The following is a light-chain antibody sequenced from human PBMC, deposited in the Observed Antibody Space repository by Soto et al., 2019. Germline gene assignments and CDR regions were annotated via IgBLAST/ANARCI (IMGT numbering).Light chain of an antibody. CDR2: RVT. V-gene: IGLV2-14*01. CDR1: SSDVGGYNY. CDR3: SSYTVTRTYG. J-gene: IGLJ1*01. Sequence: QSVMTTPASVSGSPGQSVTISCTGTSSDVGGYNYVSWYQQLPGEAPKLIIYRVTERPSGVSNHSSGSKSGNTASLTVSGLPAEDEGDYYCSSYTVTRTYGFGTGTKVTVL.